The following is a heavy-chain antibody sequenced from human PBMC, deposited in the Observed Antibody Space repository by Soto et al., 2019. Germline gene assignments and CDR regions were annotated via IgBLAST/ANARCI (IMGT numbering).Heavy chain of an antibody. D-gene: IGHD2-15*01. Sequence: PGGSLRLSCAASGLNFEKCSMNLVRQPPGKGPEWLASISPSSTYIRYADSVKGRFTISRDNARNSLSLRMMNLRADDTAIYYCATDTGDIEVVPATTWGQGTLVTVSS. CDR3: ATDTGDIEVVPATT. J-gene: IGHJ4*02. CDR2: ISPSSTYI. CDR1: GLNFEKCS. V-gene: IGHV3-21*04.